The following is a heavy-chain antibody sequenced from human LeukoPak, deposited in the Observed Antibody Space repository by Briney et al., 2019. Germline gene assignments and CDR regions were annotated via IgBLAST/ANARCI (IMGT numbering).Heavy chain of an antibody. V-gene: IGHV1-18*01. CDR2: LSAYNGNT. CDR1: GYTFTSYG. CDR3: ARVGAADYYFDY. Sequence: ASVKVSCKASGYTFTSYGISWVRQAPGQGLEWMGWLSAYNGNTNYAQKLQGRVTMTTDTSTSTAYMELRSLRPDDTAVYYCARVGAADYYFDYWGQGTLVTVSS. J-gene: IGHJ4*02. D-gene: IGHD1-26*01.